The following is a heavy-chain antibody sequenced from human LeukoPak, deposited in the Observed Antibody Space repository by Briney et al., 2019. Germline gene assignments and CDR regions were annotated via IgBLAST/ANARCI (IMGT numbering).Heavy chain of an antibody. CDR3: AISSGWYEDDY. CDR1: GFTFSSYS. D-gene: IGHD6-19*01. V-gene: IGHV3-21*01. J-gene: IGHJ4*02. Sequence: GGSLRLSCAASGFTFSSYSMNWVRQAPGKGLEWVSSISSSSSYIYYADPVKGRFTISRDNAKNSLYLQMNSLRAEDTAVYYCAISSGWYEDDYWGQGTLVTVSS. CDR2: ISSSSSYI.